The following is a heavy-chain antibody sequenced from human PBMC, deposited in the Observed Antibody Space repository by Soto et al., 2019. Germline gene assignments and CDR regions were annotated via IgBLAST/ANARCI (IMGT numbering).Heavy chain of an antibody. CDR2: IYPGDSDT. J-gene: IGHJ2*01. CDR3: ARHGRHGAAAAPVWYFDL. V-gene: IGHV5-51*01. Sequence: PGESLKISCKGSGYSFTDNWIGWVRQMPGKGLESMGIIYPGDSDTRYSPSFQGQVTISVDKSINTAYLRWSSLTASDTAMYYCARHGRHGAAAAPVWYFDLWGRGTLVTVSS. D-gene: IGHD6-13*01. CDR1: GYSFTDNW.